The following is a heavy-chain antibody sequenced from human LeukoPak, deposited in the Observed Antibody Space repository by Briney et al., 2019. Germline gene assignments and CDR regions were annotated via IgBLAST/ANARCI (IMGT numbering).Heavy chain of an antibody. D-gene: IGHD3-9*01. Sequence: SETLSLTCTVSGGSTSSYYWSWIRQPPGKGLEWIEYIYYSGSTNYNPSLKSRVTISVDTSKNQFSLKLSSVTAADTAVYYCASLDIAYYYYGMDVWGQGTTVTVSS. CDR3: ASLDIAYYYYGMDV. J-gene: IGHJ6*02. V-gene: IGHV4-59*08. CDR1: GGSTSSYY. CDR2: IYYSGST.